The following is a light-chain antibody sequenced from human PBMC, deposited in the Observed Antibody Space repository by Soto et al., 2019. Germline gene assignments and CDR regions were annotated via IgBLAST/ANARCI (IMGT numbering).Light chain of an antibody. CDR3: QTWGSGNWV. CDR2: VNSDGSH. V-gene: IGLV4-69*01. J-gene: IGLJ3*02. CDR1: SGHSNYD. Sequence: QLVLTQSPSASASLGASVKVTCTLSSGHSNYDIAWHQQQPEKGPRYLMKVNSDGSHRKGDGIPDRFSGSSSGAERYLTISSLQSEDEADYYCQTWGSGNWVFGGGTQLTVL.